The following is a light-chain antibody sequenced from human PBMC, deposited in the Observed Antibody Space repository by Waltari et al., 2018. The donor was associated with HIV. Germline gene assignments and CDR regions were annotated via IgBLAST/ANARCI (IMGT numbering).Light chain of an antibody. Sequence: DIVMTQSPATLSVSPGERATLSCRASQSVSSSLAWYQPKPGQAPRLLIYSASTRATGIPARFSGSGSGTEFTLTISSLQSEDFAVYYCQQYNNWPYTFGQGTKLEIK. CDR1: QSVSSS. CDR3: QQYNNWPYT. J-gene: IGKJ2*01. V-gene: IGKV3-15*01. CDR2: SAS.